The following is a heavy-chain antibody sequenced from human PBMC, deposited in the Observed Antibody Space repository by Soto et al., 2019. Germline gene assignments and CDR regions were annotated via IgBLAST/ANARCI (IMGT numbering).Heavy chain of an antibody. D-gene: IGHD2-2*03. J-gene: IGHJ6*03. CDR2: IIPILGIA. Sequence: SVKVSCKASGGTFSSYTISWVRQAPGQGLEWMGRIIPILGIANYAQKFQGRVTITADKSTSTAYMELSSLRSEDTAVYYCAREGDGYCSSTSCYADYYYYMDVWGKGTTVTVSS. CDR3: AREGDGYCSSTSCYADYYYYMDV. CDR1: GGTFSSYT. V-gene: IGHV1-69*04.